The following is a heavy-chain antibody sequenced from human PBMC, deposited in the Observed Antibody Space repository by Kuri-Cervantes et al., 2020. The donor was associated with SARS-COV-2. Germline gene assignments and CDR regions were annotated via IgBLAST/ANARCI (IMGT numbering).Heavy chain of an antibody. CDR2: ISYDGSNK. CDR3: ARDSGMIVVVIGAFDI. D-gene: IGHD3-22*01. V-gene: IGHV3-30*03. CDR1: GFTFSSYG. J-gene: IGHJ3*02. Sequence: GGSLRLSCAASGFTFSSYGMHWVRQAPGKGLEWVAVISYDGSNKYYADSVKGRFTISRDNSKNTLCLQMNSLRAEDTAVYYYARDSGMIVVVIGAFDIWGQGTMVTVSS.